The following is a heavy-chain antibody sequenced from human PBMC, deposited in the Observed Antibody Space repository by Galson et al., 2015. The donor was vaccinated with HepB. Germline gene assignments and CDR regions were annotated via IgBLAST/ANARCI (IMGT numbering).Heavy chain of an antibody. CDR2: THFRSKWYY. Sequence: CAISGDSVSTNSAAWNWIRQSPSRGLEWLGRTHFRSKWYYDYAVSVKSRITINPDTSKNQFSLQLNSVTPEDTAIYYCARERQSHFDYWGQGTLVPVSS. CDR3: ARERQSHFDY. V-gene: IGHV6-1*01. J-gene: IGHJ4*02. CDR1: GDSVSTNSAA.